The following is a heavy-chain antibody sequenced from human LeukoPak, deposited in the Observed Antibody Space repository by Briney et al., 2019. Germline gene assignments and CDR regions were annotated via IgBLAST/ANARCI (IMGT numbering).Heavy chain of an antibody. D-gene: IGHD3-3*01. V-gene: IGHV3-11*01. Sequence: GGSLRLSCAASGFTFSDYYMSWIRQAPGKGLEWVSYISSSGSTIYYADSVKGRFTISRDNAKNSLYPQMNSLRAEDTAVYYCAREQYPTYYDFWSGSIGMDVWGQGTTVTVSS. CDR1: GFTFSDYY. CDR3: AREQYPTYYDFWSGSIGMDV. CDR2: ISSSGSTI. J-gene: IGHJ6*02.